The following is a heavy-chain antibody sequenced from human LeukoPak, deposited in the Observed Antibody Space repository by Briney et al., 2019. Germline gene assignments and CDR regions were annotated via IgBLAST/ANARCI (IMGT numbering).Heavy chain of an antibody. CDR3: ARGIMVRGVISFDY. V-gene: IGHV4-34*01. D-gene: IGHD3-10*01. CDR2: INHSGST. CDR1: GGSFSGYY. J-gene: IGHJ4*02. Sequence: SETLSLTCAVYGGSFSGYYWSWIRQPPGKGLEWIGEINHSGSTNYNPSLKSRVTISVDTSKNQFSLKLSSVTAADTAVYYCARGIMVRGVISFDYWGQGTLVTVSS.